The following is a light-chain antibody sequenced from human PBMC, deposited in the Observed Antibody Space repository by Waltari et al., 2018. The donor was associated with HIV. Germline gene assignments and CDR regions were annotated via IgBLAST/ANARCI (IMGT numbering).Light chain of an antibody. J-gene: IGKJ1*01. Sequence: EIVLTQSPGTLSLSPGERAALSCRASQSVTSYLAWYQQKPGQAPRLLVYGPSSSATGIPDRFSGSGSGTDFTLTISRLEPEDFAVYYCQQYGSSPLTFGQGTKVEIK. V-gene: IGKV3-20*01. CDR1: QSVTSY. CDR3: QQYGSSPLT. CDR2: GPS.